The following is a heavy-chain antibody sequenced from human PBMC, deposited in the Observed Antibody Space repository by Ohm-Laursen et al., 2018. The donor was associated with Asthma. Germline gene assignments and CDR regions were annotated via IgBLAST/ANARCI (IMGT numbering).Heavy chain of an antibody. CDR1: GGSISSYS. Sequence: TLSLTCTVSGGSISSYSWSWIRQPPGKGLEWIGYIYYSGSTNYNPSLKSRVTISVDTSKNQFSLKLSSVTAADTAVYYCARHYGDSYPYYYGMDVWGQGTTVTVSS. CDR2: IYYSGST. V-gene: IGHV4-59*01. CDR3: ARHYGDSYPYYYGMDV. D-gene: IGHD4-17*01. J-gene: IGHJ6*02.